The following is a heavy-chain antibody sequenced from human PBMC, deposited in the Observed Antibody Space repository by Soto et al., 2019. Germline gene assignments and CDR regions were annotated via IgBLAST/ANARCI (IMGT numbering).Heavy chain of an antibody. D-gene: IGHD3-10*01. CDR3: ARAIWFGELLTPYYYYYYGMDV. V-gene: IGHV1-18*01. J-gene: IGHJ6*02. CDR1: GYTFTSYG. CDR2: ISAYNGNT. Sequence: QVQLVQSGAEVKKPGASVKVSCKASGYTFTSYGISWVRQAPGQGLEWMGWISAYNGNTNYAQKLQGRVTMTTDTSTSTAYMELRRLRSDDTAVYYCARAIWFGELLTPYYYYYYGMDVWGQGTTVTVSS.